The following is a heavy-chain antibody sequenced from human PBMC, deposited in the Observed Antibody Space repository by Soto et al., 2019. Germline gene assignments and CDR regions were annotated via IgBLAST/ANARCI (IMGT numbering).Heavy chain of an antibody. CDR3: ARREADVYVEYENYHYYRMDV. J-gene: IGHJ6*02. V-gene: IGHV4-4*02. CDR2: IYHSGST. CDR1: GGSISRSDW. D-gene: IGHD4-17*01. Sequence: SETLSLTRAVSGGSISRSDWWCWVLRPPGKGLEWIGEIYHSGSTNYNPSLKSRVTISVDKSKNQFSLKLSSVTAADTAVYYCARREADVYVEYENYHYYRMDVWGQGYTVTVSS.